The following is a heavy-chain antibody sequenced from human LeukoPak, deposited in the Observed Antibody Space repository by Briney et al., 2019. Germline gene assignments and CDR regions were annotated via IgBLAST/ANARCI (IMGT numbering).Heavy chain of an antibody. Sequence: ASVKVSCKASGYTFTGYYMHWVRQAPGQGLEWMGWINPNSGGTNYAQKFQGRVTMTRDTSISTAYMELSRLRSDDTAVYYCARDSASWGYYYDSSGLYYFDYWGQGTLVTVSS. CDR1: GYTFTGYY. CDR3: ARDSASWGYYYDSSGLYYFDY. J-gene: IGHJ4*02. D-gene: IGHD3-22*01. CDR2: INPNSGGT. V-gene: IGHV1-2*02.